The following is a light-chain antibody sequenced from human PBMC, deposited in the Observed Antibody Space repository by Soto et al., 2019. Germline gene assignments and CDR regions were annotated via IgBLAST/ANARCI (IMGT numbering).Light chain of an antibody. CDR2: GAS. J-gene: IGKJ4*01. CDR1: QDIREF. CDR3: QQYYSVPLT. V-gene: IGKV1-33*01. Sequence: DIQMTQSPSSLSASVGDRVTITCQASQDIREFLNWYQQKPGKAPKLLINGASNLETGVPSRFSGSGSGTDFTFIISSLQPEDIATYYCQQYYSVPLTFGGGTKVETK.